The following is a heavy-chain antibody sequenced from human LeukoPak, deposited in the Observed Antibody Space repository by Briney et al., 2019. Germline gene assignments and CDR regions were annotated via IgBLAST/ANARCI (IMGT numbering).Heavy chain of an antibody. J-gene: IGHJ4*02. D-gene: IGHD2-21*01. CDR2: IYTSGST. V-gene: IGHV4-4*07. CDR1: GGSISSYY. Sequence: PSETLSLTCTVSGGSISSYYWSWIRQPAGKGLEWIGRIYTSGSTNYNPSLKSRVTMSVDTSKNQFSLKLSSVTAADTAVYYCASTKCGGDCYSITRSWYYFDYWGQGTLVTVSS. CDR3: ASTKCGGDCYSITRSWYYFDY.